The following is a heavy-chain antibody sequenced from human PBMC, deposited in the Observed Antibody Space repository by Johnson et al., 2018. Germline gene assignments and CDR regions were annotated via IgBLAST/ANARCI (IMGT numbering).Heavy chain of an antibody. Sequence: QVQLVQSGAEVKKPGSSVKVSCKASGGTFSSYGISWVRQAPGQGLEWMGGFTPIFGAANYGQKFQGRVTITADESPNTAYRELSSLRSEDTAVYYCATPISAGAEYFQHWGQGTLVTVSS. CDR2: FTPIFGAA. CDR3: ATPISAGAEYFQH. CDR1: GGTFSSYG. J-gene: IGHJ1*01. D-gene: IGHD3-3*01. V-gene: IGHV1-69*01.